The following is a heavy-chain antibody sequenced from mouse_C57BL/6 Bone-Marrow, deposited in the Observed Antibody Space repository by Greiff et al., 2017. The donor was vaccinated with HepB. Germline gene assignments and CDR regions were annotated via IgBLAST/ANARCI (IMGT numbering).Heavy chain of an antibody. J-gene: IGHJ1*03. CDR3: ETRGYYDSEGYFDV. CDR1: GFNIKNTY. CDR2: IDPANGNT. Sequence: VQLQQSVAELVRPGASVKLSCTASGFNIKNTYLHWVKQRPEQGLEWIGRIDPANGNTKYAPKFPGKATITADTSSNTAYLQLSSLTSEDTAIYYCETRGYYDSEGYFDVWGTGTTVTVSS. V-gene: IGHV14-3*01. D-gene: IGHD2-4*01.